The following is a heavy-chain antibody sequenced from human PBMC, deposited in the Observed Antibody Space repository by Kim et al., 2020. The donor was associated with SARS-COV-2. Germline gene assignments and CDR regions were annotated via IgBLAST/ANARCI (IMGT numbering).Heavy chain of an antibody. J-gene: IGHJ1*01. D-gene: IGHD6-13*01. CDR3: ARHPAAAGIGLVIQH. Sequence: PSLKSRVTISVDTSKNQFSVRLSAVTAAETAVYYCARHPAAAGIGLVIQHWGQGTLVTVSS. V-gene: IGHV4-39*01.